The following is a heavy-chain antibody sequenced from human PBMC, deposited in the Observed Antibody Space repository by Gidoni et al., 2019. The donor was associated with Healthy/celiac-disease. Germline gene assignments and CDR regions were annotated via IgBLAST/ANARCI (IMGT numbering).Heavy chain of an antibody. V-gene: IGHV1-8*01. Sequence: QVQLVQSGAEVKKPGASVKVSCKASGYTFTSYDINWVRQATGPGLEWMGWMNPNSGNTGDAQKFQGRVTMTRNTSISTAYMELSSLRSEDTAVYYCARRRYNWNYFPWFDPWGQGTLVTVSS. CDR1: GYTFTSYD. CDR3: ARRRYNWNYFPWFDP. J-gene: IGHJ5*02. CDR2: MNPNSGNT. D-gene: IGHD1-7*01.